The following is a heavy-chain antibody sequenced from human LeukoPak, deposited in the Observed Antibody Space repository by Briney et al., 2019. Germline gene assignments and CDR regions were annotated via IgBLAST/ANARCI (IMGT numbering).Heavy chain of an antibody. V-gene: IGHV3-30*04. CDR2: ISHDGSNK. J-gene: IGHJ4*02. CDR1: GFTFSSYA. D-gene: IGHD4-17*01. CDR3: ARDPSGDYYFDY. Sequence: GRSLRLSCAASGFTFSSYAMHWVRLAPGKGLEWVAVISHDGSNKYYADSVKGRFTISRDNSKNMLYLQMGSLRPDDTAVYYCARDPSGDYYFDYWGQGTLVTVSS.